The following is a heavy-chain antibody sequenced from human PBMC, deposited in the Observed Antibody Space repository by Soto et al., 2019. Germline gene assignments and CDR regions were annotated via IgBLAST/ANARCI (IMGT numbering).Heavy chain of an antibody. CDR1: GYTLTELS. J-gene: IGHJ6*02. CDR3: ASSYTATWFDYSHYGLGV. D-gene: IGHD3-10*01. Sequence: ASVKVSCKVSGYTLTELSMHWVRQAPGKGPEWMGGFDPEDGETIYAQKFQGRVTMTEDTSTDTAYMELSSLRSEDTAVYYCASSYTATWFDYSHYGLGVWGQGTTVTVSS. CDR2: FDPEDGET. V-gene: IGHV1-24*01.